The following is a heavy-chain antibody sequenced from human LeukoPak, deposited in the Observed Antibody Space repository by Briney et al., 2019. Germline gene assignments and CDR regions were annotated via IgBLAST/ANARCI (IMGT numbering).Heavy chain of an antibody. V-gene: IGHV3-30*18. CDR3: AKYYGSGHPALYYYGLDV. J-gene: IGHJ6*02. CDR2: VSYDGSDK. Sequence: PGGSLRLSCAASGFTFSSYAMHWVRQAPGKGLEWVALVSYDGSDKFYADSVKGRFTISRDNSKHTLSLQMNSLRVEDPAVYYCAKYYGSGHPALYYYGLDVWGQGTTVTVSS. CDR1: GFTFSSYA. D-gene: IGHD3-10*01.